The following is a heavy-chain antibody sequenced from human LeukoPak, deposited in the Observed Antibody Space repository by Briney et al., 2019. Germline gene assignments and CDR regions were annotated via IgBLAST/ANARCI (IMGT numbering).Heavy chain of an antibody. D-gene: IGHD6-19*01. Sequence: PGVSLRLSYAASGFTFSSYAMHWVRQPPRKGLEYVSAISSNGGSTYYAKSVKDRFTISRDNSKDTLYLQMGSLRAEDMAVYYCARSKWLEEFDYWGEGTLVTVSS. CDR1: GFTFSSYA. CDR3: ARSKWLEEFDY. V-gene: IGHV3-64*01. J-gene: IGHJ4*02. CDR2: ISSNGGST.